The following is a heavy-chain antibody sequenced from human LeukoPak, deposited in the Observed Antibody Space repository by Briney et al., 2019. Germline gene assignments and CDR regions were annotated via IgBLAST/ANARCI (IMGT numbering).Heavy chain of an antibody. Sequence: ASETLSLTCTVSSGSISSYYSSWIRQPPGKGLEWIGYIYTSGSTNYNPSLKSRVTISVDTSKNQFSLKLSSVTAADTAVYYCASSYYDSSGYYYGTDAFDIWGQGTMVTVSS. CDR3: ASSYYDSSGYYYGTDAFDI. J-gene: IGHJ3*02. CDR1: SGSISSYY. V-gene: IGHV4-4*09. D-gene: IGHD3-22*01. CDR2: IYTSGST.